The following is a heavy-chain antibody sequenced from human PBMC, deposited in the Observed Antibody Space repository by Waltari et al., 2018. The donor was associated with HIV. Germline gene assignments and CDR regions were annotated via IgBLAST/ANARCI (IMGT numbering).Heavy chain of an antibody. Sequence: QVQLQESGPGLVKPSETLSLTCTVSGGSISSYYWSWIRQPPGKGLEWIGYIYYSGSTNYNPSLKSRVTISVDTCKNQFSLKLSSVTAADTAVYYCARDQKPLYPNWFDPWGQGTLVTVSS. CDR3: ARDQKPLYPNWFDP. V-gene: IGHV4-59*01. J-gene: IGHJ5*02. CDR1: GGSISSYY. CDR2: IYYSGST.